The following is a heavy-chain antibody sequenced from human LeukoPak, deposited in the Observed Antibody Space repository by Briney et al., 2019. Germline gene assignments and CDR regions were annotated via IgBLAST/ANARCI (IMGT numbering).Heavy chain of an antibody. D-gene: IGHD3-3*01. J-gene: IGHJ4*02. Sequence: PSETLSLTCTVSGGSISSGSYYWSWIRQPAGKGLEWIGRIYTSGSTNYNPSLKSRVTISVDTSKNQFSLKLSSVTAADTAVYYCARASFGGGLNTQSFDYWGQGTLVTVSS. CDR1: GGSISSGSYY. CDR2: IYTSGST. V-gene: IGHV4-61*02. CDR3: ARASFGGGLNTQSFDY.